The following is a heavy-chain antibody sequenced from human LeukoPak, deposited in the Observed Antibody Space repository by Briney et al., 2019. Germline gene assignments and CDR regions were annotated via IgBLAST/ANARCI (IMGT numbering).Heavy chain of an antibody. V-gene: IGHV1-8*02. J-gene: IGHJ4*02. D-gene: IGHD7-27*01. CDR2: MSPNSGDT. Sequence: ASVKVSCKASGYTFTSYYMHWVRQATGQRPEWMGWMSPNSGDTGYAQKFQDRVTMTRNTSISTAYMELSSLRSDDTAVYYCARGPPNWGYDYWGPGTLVTVSS. CDR3: ARGPPNWGYDY. CDR1: GYTFTSYY.